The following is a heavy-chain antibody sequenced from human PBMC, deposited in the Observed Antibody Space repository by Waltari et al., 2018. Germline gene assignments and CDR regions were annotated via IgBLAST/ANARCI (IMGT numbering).Heavy chain of an antibody. J-gene: IGHJ4*02. V-gene: IGHV3-21*01. CDR2: ISSSSSFI. D-gene: IGHD4-17*01. Sequence: EVQLVESGGGLVKPGGSLSLSCAASGFTFSDYTMSWVRQTPGKGLEWVSSISSSSSFIYYADSVKGRFTISRDNAKNSLFLQMNSLRAEDTSVYYCVRSDYGDYVGGYYWGQGTVVTVSS. CDR1: GFTFSDYT. CDR3: VRSDYGDYVGGYY.